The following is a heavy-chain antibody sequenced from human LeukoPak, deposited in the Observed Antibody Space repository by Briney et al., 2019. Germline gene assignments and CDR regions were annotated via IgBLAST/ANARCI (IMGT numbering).Heavy chain of an antibody. CDR1: GFTFSSYW. D-gene: IGHD2-2*01. CDR2: INSDGSST. Sequence: GGSLRLSCAASGFTFSSYWMHWVRQAPGKGLVWVSRINSDGSSTSYADSVKGRFTISRDNAKNTLYLQMNSLRAEDTAVYYCARDEVGWEYQLLLAHYYYGMDVWGQGTTVTVSS. V-gene: IGHV3-74*01. J-gene: IGHJ6*02. CDR3: ARDEVGWEYQLLLAHYYYGMDV.